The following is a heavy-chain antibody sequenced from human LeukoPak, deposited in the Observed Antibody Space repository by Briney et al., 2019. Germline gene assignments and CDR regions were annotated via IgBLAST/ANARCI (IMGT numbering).Heavy chain of an antibody. D-gene: IGHD4-17*01. CDR1: GGSFSGYY. V-gene: IGHV4-34*01. Sequence: PSETLSLTCAVYGGSFSGYYWSWIRRPPGKGLEWIGSIYYSGSTYYNPSLKSRVTISVDTSKNQFSLKLSSVTAADTAVYYCARGGGDYYMDVWGKGTTVTISS. CDR2: IYYSGST. CDR3: ARGGGDYYMDV. J-gene: IGHJ6*03.